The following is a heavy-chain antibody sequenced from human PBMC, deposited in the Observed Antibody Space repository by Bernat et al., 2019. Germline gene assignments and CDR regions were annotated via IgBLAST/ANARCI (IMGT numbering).Heavy chain of an antibody. CDR3: AKDAFYDFGPGPYYYYYGMDV. Sequence: VQLVESGGGVVQPGRSLRLSCAASGFTFSSYGMHWVRQAPGKGLEWVAVISYDGSNKYYADSVKGRFTISRDNSKNTLYLQMNSLRAEDTAVYYCAKDAFYDFGPGPYYYYYGMDVWGQGTTVTVSS. CDR2: ISYDGSNK. CDR1: GFTFSSYG. V-gene: IGHV3-30*18. D-gene: IGHD3-3*01. J-gene: IGHJ6*02.